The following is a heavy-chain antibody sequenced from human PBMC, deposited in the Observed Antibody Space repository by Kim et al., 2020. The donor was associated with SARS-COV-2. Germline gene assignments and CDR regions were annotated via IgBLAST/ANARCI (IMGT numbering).Heavy chain of an antibody. CDR2: INSDGSST. CDR1: GFTFSSYW. D-gene: IGHD6-13*01. Sequence: GGSLRLSCAASGFTFSSYWMHWVRQAPGKGLVWVSRINSDGSSTSYADSVKGRFTISRDNAKNTLYLQMNSLRAEDTAVYYCARDDSQGSSWYFYYYGMDVWGQGTTVTVSS. CDR3: ARDDSQGSSWYFYYYGMDV. V-gene: IGHV3-74*01. J-gene: IGHJ6*02.